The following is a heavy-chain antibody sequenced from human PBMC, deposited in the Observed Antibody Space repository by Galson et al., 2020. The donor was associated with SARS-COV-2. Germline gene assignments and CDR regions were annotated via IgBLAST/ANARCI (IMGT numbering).Heavy chain of an antibody. CDR2: IDDAGPRT. V-gene: IGHV3-7*05. CDR3: GTAGDY. CDR1: GLTFNIFW. Sequence: TGGSLRLSCRAYGLTFNIFWMSWVRQSPGKGLEWVANIDDAGPRTYYVDSVRGRFTISRDNAKNSLYLEMNNIRVDDSAVYYCGTAGDYWGQGTLVTVSS. D-gene: IGHD3-10*01. J-gene: IGHJ4*02.